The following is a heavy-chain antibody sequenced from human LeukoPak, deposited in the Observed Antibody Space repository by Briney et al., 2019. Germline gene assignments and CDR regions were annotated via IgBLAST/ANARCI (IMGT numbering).Heavy chain of an antibody. D-gene: IGHD2-2*01. CDR1: GFTFSSYS. J-gene: IGHJ4*02. CDR3: ARALDSSSSRYQAFEY. CDR2: ISSSSSYI. Sequence: GGSLRLSCAASGFTFSSYSMNRVRQAPGKGLEWVSSISSSSSYIYYADSVKGRFTISRDNAKNSLYLQMNSLRAEDTAVYYCARALDSSSSRYQAFEYWGQGTLVTVSS. V-gene: IGHV3-21*01.